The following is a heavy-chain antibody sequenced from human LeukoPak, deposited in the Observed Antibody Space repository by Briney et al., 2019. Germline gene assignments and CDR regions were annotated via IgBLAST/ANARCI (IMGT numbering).Heavy chain of an antibody. V-gene: IGHV5-51*01. CDR2: IYPGDSDT. CDR3: AIQGKINIAAAWQNWFDP. CDR1: GYSFTSYW. Sequence: GESLKISCKGSGYSFTSYWIGWVRQMPGKGLEWMGIIYPGDSDTRYSPSFQGQVTISADKSISTAYLQWSSLKASDTAMYYCAIQGKINIAAAWQNWFDPWGQGTLVTVSS. D-gene: IGHD6-13*01. J-gene: IGHJ5*02.